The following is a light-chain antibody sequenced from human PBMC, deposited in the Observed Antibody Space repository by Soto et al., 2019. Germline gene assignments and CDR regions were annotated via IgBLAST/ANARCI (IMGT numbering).Light chain of an antibody. CDR3: QQRSDWLT. J-gene: IGKJ4*01. V-gene: IGKV3-11*01. CDR1: QSVSSY. Sequence: EIVLTQSPATLSLSLGERATLSCRASQSVSSYLAWYQQKPGQAPRLLIYGASNRATGIPARFSGSGSGTDFTLTISSLEPEDFAVYYCQQRSDWLTFGGGTKVEIK. CDR2: GAS.